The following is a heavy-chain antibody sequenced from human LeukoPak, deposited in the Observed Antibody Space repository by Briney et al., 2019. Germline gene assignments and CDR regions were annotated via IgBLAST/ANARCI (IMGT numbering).Heavy chain of an antibody. Sequence: GGSLRLSCEASGFDFRNYYMSWVRQAPGKGLEWLANIKYDGTYTNYKDSVKGRLTLSRDNAKNSVYLQMNSLRAEETAVYYCTRDEGATVATYRFDFWGRGTLVTVSS. CDR3: TRDEGATVATYRFDF. CDR1: GFDFRNYY. D-gene: IGHD4-23*01. CDR2: IKYDGTYT. V-gene: IGHV3-7*01. J-gene: IGHJ4*02.